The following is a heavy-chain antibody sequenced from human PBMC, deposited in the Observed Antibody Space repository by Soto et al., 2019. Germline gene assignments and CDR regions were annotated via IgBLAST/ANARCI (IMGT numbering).Heavy chain of an antibody. Sequence: QVQLQESGPGLVKPSETLSLTCTVSGDSISISSHYWAWIRKPPGKVLEWMANIYYSGSTYYNPSLKSRLTISLDTSKNQFSLSGSYVTASDTAVYYCARITILGVLPYNMDVWCKRTTVSVSS. CDR2: IYYSGST. J-gene: IGHJ6*03. CDR3: ARITILGVLPYNMDV. V-gene: IGHV4-39*01. CDR1: GDSISISSHY. D-gene: IGHD3-3*01.